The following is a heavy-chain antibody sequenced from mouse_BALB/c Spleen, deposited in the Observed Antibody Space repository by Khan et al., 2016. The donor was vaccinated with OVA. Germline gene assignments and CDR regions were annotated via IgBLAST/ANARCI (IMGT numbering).Heavy chain of an antibody. CDR3: ARRGRYGIFAY. Sequence: QVQLQQSGAELAKPGASVKMSCKASGYTFTTYWMHWVKQRPGQGLEWIGYIDPSTGYTEYNQKFKDKATLTTDKSSSTAYMQLSSLTSEDSAVDYCARRGRYGIFAYWGQGTLVTVSA. CDR1: GYTFTTYW. J-gene: IGHJ3*01. D-gene: IGHD2-1*01. V-gene: IGHV1-7*01. CDR2: IDPSTGYT.